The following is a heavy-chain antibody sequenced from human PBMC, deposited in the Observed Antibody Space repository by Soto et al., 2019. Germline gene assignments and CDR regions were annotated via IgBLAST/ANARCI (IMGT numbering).Heavy chain of an antibody. Sequence: SEPMSLNRCVAGVYSTNGGSYWDWIRQHPGKGLEWIGYIDDTGATYYNPSLRSRVSMSVDTSRNQFSLRLTSVTAADTAIYYCAREMYTTRFYFWGAGTLVTVSS. D-gene: IGHD1-1*01. CDR3: AREMYTTRFYF. CDR2: IDDTGAT. J-gene: IGHJ4*02. V-gene: IGHV4-31*03. CDR1: GVYSTNGGSY.